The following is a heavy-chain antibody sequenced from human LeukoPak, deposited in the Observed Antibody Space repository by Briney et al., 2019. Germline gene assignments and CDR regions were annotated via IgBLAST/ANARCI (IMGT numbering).Heavy chain of an antibody. Sequence: SETLSLTCTVSGGSISSSSYYWGWIRQPPGKGLEWIGSIYYSGSTYYNPSLKSRVTISVDTSKNQFSLKLSSVTAADTAVYYCASTGSYYHLDYWGQGTLVTASS. J-gene: IGHJ4*02. V-gene: IGHV4-39*01. CDR3: ASTGSYYHLDY. D-gene: IGHD1-26*01. CDR2: IYYSGST. CDR1: GGSISSSSYY.